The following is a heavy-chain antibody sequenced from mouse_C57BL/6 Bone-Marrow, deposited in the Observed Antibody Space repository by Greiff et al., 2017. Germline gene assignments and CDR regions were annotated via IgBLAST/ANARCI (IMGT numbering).Heavy chain of an antibody. V-gene: IGHV1-53*01. CDR1: GYTFTSYW. CDR3: ARKETVSYAIDY. D-gene: IGHD6-2*01. CDR2: INPSNGGT. Sequence: VQLQQPGTELVKPGASVKLSCKASGYTFTSYWMHWVKKRPGQGLEWIGNINPSNGGTNYNEKFKSKATMTVDKSSSSANMQLSSLTSEDSAVYDCARKETVSYAIDYWGQGTSVTVSA. J-gene: IGHJ4*01.